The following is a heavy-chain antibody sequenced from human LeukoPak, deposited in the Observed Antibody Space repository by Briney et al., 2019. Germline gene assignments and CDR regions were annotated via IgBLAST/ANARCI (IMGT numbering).Heavy chain of an antibody. CDR3: AREVYSSGSSYYNYYFAMDV. J-gene: IGHJ6*02. CDR1: GASISSSNW. CDR2: IYHIGST. V-gene: IGHV4-4*02. D-gene: IGHD3-10*01. Sequence: SGTLSLTCAASGASISSSNWWSWVRQPPGKGLEWIGEIYHIGSTHYNPSLKSRVSISVDKSKNQFSLRLTSVTAADTAVYYCAREVYSSGSSYYNYYFAMDVWGHGTTVTVSS.